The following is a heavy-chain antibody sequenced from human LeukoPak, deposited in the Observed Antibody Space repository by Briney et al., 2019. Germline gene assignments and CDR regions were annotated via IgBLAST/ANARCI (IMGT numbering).Heavy chain of an antibody. CDR3: ARRPPPKIAVAGTATGWFDP. J-gene: IGHJ5*02. CDR2: IYYSGST. CDR1: GGSISSSSYY. D-gene: IGHD6-19*01. V-gene: IGHV4-39*01. Sequence: PSETLSLTCTVSGGSISSSSYYWGWIRQPPGKGLEWIGSIYYSGSTYYNPSLKSRVTISVDTSKSQFSLKLSSVTAADTAVYYCARRPPPKIAVAGTATGWFDPWGQGTLVTVSS.